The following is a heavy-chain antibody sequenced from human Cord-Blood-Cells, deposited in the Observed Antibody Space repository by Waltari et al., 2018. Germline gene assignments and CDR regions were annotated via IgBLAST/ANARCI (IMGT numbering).Heavy chain of an antibody. J-gene: IGHJ3*02. CDR1: GGTFSSYA. CDR2: IIPIFGTA. D-gene: IGHD6-6*01. CDR3: ARDPGRDSSSSGDAFDI. V-gene: IGHV1-69*01. Sequence: SSVKVSCKASGGTFSSYAISWVRQAPGQGLEWMGGIIPIFGTANYAQKFQGRVTITADESTSTAYMELSSLRSEDTAVYYCARDPGRDSSSSGDAFDIWGQGTMVTVSS.